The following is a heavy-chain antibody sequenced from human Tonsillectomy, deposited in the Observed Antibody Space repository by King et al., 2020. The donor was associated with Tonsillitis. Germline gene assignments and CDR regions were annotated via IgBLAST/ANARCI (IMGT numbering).Heavy chain of an antibody. CDR1: GGTFSSYA. V-gene: IGHV1-69*01. CDR3: ARERYSSSWLGTNWFDP. Sequence: VQLVQSGAEVKKPGSSVKVSCKASGGTFSSYAISWVRQAPGQGLEWMGGIIPIFGTANYAQKFQGRVTITADESTSTAYMELSSLRSEETAVYYCARERYSSSWLGTNWFDPWGQGTLVTVSS. J-gene: IGHJ5*02. D-gene: IGHD6-13*01. CDR2: IIPIFGTA.